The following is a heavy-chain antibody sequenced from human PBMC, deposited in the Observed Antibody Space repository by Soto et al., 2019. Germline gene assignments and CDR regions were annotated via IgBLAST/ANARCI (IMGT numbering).Heavy chain of an antibody. CDR3: ARDRGYSGSYIVDY. D-gene: IGHD1-26*01. Sequence: SVKVSCKASGGTFSSYAISWVRQAPGQGLEWMGGIIPIFGTANYAQKFQGRVTITADASTSTAYMELRSLRSDDTAVYYCARDRGYSGSYIVDYWGQGTLVTVSS. CDR1: GGTFSSYA. V-gene: IGHV1-69*13. CDR2: IIPIFGTA. J-gene: IGHJ4*02.